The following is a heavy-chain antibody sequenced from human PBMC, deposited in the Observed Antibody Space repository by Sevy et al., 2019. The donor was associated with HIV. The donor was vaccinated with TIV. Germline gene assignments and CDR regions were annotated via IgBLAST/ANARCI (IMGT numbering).Heavy chain of an antibody. D-gene: IGHD4-17*01. CDR3: ARIGATTVTTLGVSSHFDY. CDR2: IYPGDSDT. CDR1: GYSFTSYW. Sequence: GESLKISCKGSGYSFTSYWIGWVRQMPGKGLEWMGIIYPGDSDTRYSPSFQGQVTISADKSISTAYLQWSSLKASDTAMYYCARIGATTVTTLGVSSHFDYWGQGTLVTVSS. J-gene: IGHJ4*02. V-gene: IGHV5-51*01.